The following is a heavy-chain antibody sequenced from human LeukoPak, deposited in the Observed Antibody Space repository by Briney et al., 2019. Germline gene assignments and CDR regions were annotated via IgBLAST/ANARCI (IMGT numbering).Heavy chain of an antibody. Sequence: SQTLSLTCAISGDSVSGNTAAWNWIRQSPSRGLEWLGRTYYRSKWYNDYAVSVKNRISINPDTSKNQFSLQLNSVNFEDTAVYYCARDKAVAGLAYFDYWGQGTLVTVSS. CDR2: TYYRSKWYN. CDR1: GDSVSGNTAA. J-gene: IGHJ4*02. D-gene: IGHD6-19*01. V-gene: IGHV6-1*01. CDR3: ARDKAVAGLAYFDY.